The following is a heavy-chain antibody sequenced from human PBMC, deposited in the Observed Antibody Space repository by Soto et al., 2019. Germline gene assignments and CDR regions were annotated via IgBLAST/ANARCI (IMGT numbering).Heavy chain of an antibody. CDR2: ISGSGGST. J-gene: IGHJ4*02. D-gene: IGHD1-1*01. V-gene: IGHV3-23*01. Sequence: AGSLRLSCASSGFTFSSYAMSWVRQAPGKGLEWVSAISGSGGSTYYADSVKGRFTISRDNSKNTLYLQMNSLRAEDTAVYYCAKTTLGGYYDYWGQGTLVTISS. CDR1: GFTFSSYA. CDR3: AKTTLGGYYDY.